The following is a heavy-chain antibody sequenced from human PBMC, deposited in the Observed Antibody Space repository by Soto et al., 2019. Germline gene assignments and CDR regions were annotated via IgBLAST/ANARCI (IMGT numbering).Heavy chain of an antibody. CDR3: ARGVGLYSNYDY. V-gene: IGHV1-3*01. Sequence: QVQLVQSGAEVKKPGASVKVSCKASGYTFTSYAMHWVRQAPGQRLEWMGWINAGNGNTKYSQKFQGRVTITRDTSASTAYMELSSMRSEDTAVYYCARGVGLYSNYDYWGQGTLVTVSS. D-gene: IGHD2-2*02. CDR1: GYTFTSYA. J-gene: IGHJ4*02. CDR2: INAGNGNT.